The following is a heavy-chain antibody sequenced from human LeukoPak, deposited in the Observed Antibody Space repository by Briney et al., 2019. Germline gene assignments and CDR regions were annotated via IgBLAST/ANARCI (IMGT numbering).Heavy chain of an antibody. CDR1: GFTFSDSY. Sequence: GGSLRLSCAASGFTFSDSYMTWIRQAQGKGLEWVSYISNSGYTKYYADSVKGRFTISRDNTKNSVHLQMNSLRAEDTALYYCARTGYFGANGFDYWGQGTLVTVSS. V-gene: IGHV3-11*01. CDR3: ARTGYFGANGFDY. CDR2: ISNSGYTK. D-gene: IGHD4/OR15-4a*01. J-gene: IGHJ4*02.